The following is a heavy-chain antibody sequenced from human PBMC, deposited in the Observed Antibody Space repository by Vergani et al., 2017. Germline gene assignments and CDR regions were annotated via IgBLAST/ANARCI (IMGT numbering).Heavy chain of an antibody. Sequence: EVQLVESGGGLVKPGGSLRLSCAASGFPFSNAWMRWVPQAPGKGLELVGRIKRKTDGGTKDYAAPVKGRITISRDDAKNTLYLQMNSLKTEDTAVYYCTTEPQIVVVMAILLAYWGQGTLVTVSS. D-gene: IGHD2-21*01. V-gene: IGHV3-15*01. CDR2: IKRKTDGGTK. CDR3: TTEPQIVVVMAILLAY. CDR1: GFPFSNAW. J-gene: IGHJ4*02.